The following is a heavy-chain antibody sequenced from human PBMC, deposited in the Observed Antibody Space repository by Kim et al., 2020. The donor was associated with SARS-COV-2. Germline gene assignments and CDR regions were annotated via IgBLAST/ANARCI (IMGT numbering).Heavy chain of an antibody. Sequence: YYVDSVKGRFTISRDNAKNSLYLQMNRLRAEDTAVYYCARGIGVVWWNDYWGQGTLVTVSS. J-gene: IGHJ4*02. V-gene: IGHV3-7*03. CDR3: ARGIGVVWWNDY. D-gene: IGHD3-16*01.